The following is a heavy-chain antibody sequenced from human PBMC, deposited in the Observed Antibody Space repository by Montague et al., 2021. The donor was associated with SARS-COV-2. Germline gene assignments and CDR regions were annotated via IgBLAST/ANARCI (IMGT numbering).Heavy chain of an antibody. Sequence: SLRLSCAASGFTVTSNYMSWVRQAPGKGLEWVAVIWYDGSNQYYGDSVKGRFTISRDNSKNTLYLQMNSPRAEDTAVYYCAREYSAPRWFGEYNRYGMDVWGQGTTVTVSS. J-gene: IGHJ6*02. CDR1: GFTVTSNY. CDR2: IWYDGSNQ. CDR3: AREYSAPRWFGEYNRYGMDV. D-gene: IGHD3-10*01. V-gene: IGHV3-33*08.